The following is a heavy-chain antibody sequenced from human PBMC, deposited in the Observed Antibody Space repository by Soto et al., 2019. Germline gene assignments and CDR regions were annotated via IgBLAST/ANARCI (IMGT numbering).Heavy chain of an antibody. CDR3: AKDPNGDYVGALAI. D-gene: IGHD4-17*01. Sequence: GGSLRLSCAASGFTFSSYAMTWVRQAPGKGPEWVSSISASGGSTYYADAVSGRFTISRDNSKNTLSLQMHSLRVEDTALYYCAKDPNGDYVGALAIWGQGTTVTVSS. CDR2: ISASGGST. V-gene: IGHV3-23*01. CDR1: GFTFSSYA. J-gene: IGHJ3*02.